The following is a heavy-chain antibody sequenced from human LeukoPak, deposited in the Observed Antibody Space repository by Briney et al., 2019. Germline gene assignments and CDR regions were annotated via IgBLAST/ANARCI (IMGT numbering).Heavy chain of an antibody. CDR1: GYTFTSYD. V-gene: IGHV1-46*01. Sequence: ASVKVSCKASGYTFTSYDINWVRQAPGQGLEWMGIINPSGGSTSYAQKFQGRVTMTRDMSTSTVYMELSSLRSEDTAVYYCARDPGGSGWYVEVFDYWGQGTLVTVSS. D-gene: IGHD6-19*01. CDR3: ARDPGGSGWYVEVFDY. J-gene: IGHJ4*02. CDR2: INPSGGST.